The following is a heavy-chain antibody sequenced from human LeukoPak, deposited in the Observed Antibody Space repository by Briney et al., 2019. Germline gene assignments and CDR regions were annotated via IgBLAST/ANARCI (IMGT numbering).Heavy chain of an antibody. CDR1: GFTFSAHS. CDR2: TRNKANSYTT. J-gene: IGHJ6*03. D-gene: IGHD1-7*01. V-gene: IGHV3-72*01. Sequence: GGSLRLSCAASGFTFSAHSMDWVRQAPGKGLEWVGRTRNKANSYTTEYAASVKGRFTISRDDSKNSLYLQMNSLKTEDTAVYYCARVPGTTFLLSYMDVWGKGTTVTVSS. CDR3: ARVPGTTFLLSYMDV.